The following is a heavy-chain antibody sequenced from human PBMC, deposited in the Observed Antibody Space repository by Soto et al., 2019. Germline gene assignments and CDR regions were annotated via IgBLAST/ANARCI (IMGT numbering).Heavy chain of an antibody. CDR3: ARDNGSGSYYPFDY. D-gene: IGHD3-10*01. Sequence: ASVKVSCKASGYTFITYAIHWVRQAPGQRLEWMGWINGGNGNTKYSQKFQGRVTITRDTSASTAYMELSSLRSEDTAVYYCARDNGSGSYYPFDYWGQGTLVTVSS. CDR2: INGGNGNT. J-gene: IGHJ4*02. CDR1: GYTFITYA. V-gene: IGHV1-3*01.